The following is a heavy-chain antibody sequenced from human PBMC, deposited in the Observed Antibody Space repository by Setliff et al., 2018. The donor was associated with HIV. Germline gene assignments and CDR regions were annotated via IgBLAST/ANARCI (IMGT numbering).Heavy chain of an antibody. CDR3: ARAPLEYSGYDYLRYFDY. V-gene: IGHV4-30-2*01. CDR1: GGSISSGGYS. D-gene: IGHD5-12*01. J-gene: IGHJ4*02. Sequence: PSETLSLTCDVSGGSISSGGYSWSWIRQPPGKGLEWIGYIYHRGSTYYNSSLKSRVTISVDRSKNQFSLKLSSVTAADTAVYYCARAPLEYSGYDYLRYFDYWGQGTLVTVSS. CDR2: IYHRGST.